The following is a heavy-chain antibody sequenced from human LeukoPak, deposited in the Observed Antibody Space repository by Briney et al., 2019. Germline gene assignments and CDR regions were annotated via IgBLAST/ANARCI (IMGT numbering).Heavy chain of an antibody. CDR1: GYTFTSYG. V-gene: IGHV1-46*01. CDR3: ARGYAVTALWLLEY. Sequence: GASVKVSCKASGYTFTSYGISWVRQAPGQGLEWMGIINPSGGSTSYAQKFQGRVTMTRDMSTSTVYMELSSLRSEDTAVYYCARGYAVTALWLLEYWGQGTLVTVSS. D-gene: IGHD2-21*02. J-gene: IGHJ4*02. CDR2: INPSGGST.